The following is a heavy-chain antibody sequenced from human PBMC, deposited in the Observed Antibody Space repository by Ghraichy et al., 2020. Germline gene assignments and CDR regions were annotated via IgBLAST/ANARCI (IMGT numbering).Heavy chain of an antibody. Sequence: ASVKVSCKVSGYTLTELSMHWVRQAPGKGLEWMGGFDPEDGETIYAQKFQGRVTMTEDTSTDTAYMELSSLRSEDTAVYYCATLIQLWPGAEYFQHWGQGTLVTVSS. J-gene: IGHJ1*01. CDR2: FDPEDGET. CDR3: ATLIQLWPGAEYFQH. CDR1: GYTLTELS. V-gene: IGHV1-24*01. D-gene: IGHD5-18*01.